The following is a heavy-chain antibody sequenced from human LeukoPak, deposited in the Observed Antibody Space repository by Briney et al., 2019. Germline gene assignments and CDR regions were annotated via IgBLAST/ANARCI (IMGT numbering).Heavy chain of an antibody. CDR1: GGSISSYY. CDR3: ARVRHTMIVGGNAFDI. J-gene: IGHJ3*02. V-gene: IGHV4-59*01. CDR2: IYYSGST. Sequence: SETLSLTCTVSGGSISSYYWSWIRQPPGKGLEWIGYIYYSGSTNYNPSLKSRVTISVDTSKNQFSLKLSSVTAADTAVYYCARVRHTMIVGGNAFDIWGRGTMVTVSS. D-gene: IGHD3-22*01.